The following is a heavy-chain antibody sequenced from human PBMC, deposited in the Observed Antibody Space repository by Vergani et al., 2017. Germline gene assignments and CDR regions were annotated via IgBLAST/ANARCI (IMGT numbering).Heavy chain of an antibody. Sequence: EVQLLESGGGLVQPGGSLRLSCAASGFTFSSYAMSWVRQAPGKGLEWVSAISGSGGSKYYADSVKGRFTISRDNSKNTLYLQMNSLRAEDTAVYYCAKHSGWVVAFLENWGQGTLVTVSS. D-gene: IGHD6-19*01. V-gene: IGHV3-23*01. CDR3: AKHSGWVVAFLEN. CDR1: GFTFSSYA. J-gene: IGHJ4*02. CDR2: ISGSGGSK.